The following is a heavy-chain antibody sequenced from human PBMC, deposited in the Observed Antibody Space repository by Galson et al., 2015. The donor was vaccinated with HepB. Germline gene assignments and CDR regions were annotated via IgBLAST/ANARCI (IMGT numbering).Heavy chain of an antibody. V-gene: IGHV3-7*03. CDR2: IKQDGSEK. CDR1: GFTFSSYW. Sequence: SLRLSCAASGFTFSSYWMSWVRQAPGKGLEWVANIKQDGSEKYYVDSVKGRFTISRDNAKNSLYLQMNSLRAEDTAVYYCARSPHITIFGVPLYYYYGMDVWGQGTTVTVSS. D-gene: IGHD3-3*01. CDR3: ARSPHITIFGVPLYYYYGMDV. J-gene: IGHJ6*02.